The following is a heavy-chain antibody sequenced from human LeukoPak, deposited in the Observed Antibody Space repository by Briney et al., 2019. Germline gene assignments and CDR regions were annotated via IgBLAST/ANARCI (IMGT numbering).Heavy chain of an antibody. CDR2: IYYSGST. J-gene: IGHJ3*02. V-gene: IGHV4-38-2*01. CDR1: GYSISSGYY. CDR3: AARSVDIVTRGAFDI. D-gene: IGHD5-12*01. Sequence: SETLSLTCAVSGYSISSGYYWGWIRPPPGKGLEWIGYIYYSGSTNYNPSLKSRVTISVDTSKNQFSLKLSSVTAADTAVYYCAARSVDIVTRGAFDIWGQGTMVTVSS.